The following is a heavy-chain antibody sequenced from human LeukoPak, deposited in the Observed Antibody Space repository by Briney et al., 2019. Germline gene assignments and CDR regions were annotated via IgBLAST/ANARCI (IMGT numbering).Heavy chain of an antibody. D-gene: IGHD4-17*01. J-gene: IGHJ6*02. V-gene: IGHV3-7*01. CDR3: ARVNYGEPAGIYYYYYGMDV. Sequence: PGGSLRLSCAASGFTFSSYWMTWVRQAPGKGLEWVANIKQDGSEKYYVDSVKGRFTISRDNAKNSLYLQMNSLRAEDTAVYYCARVNYGEPAGIYYYYYGMDVWGQGTTVTVSS. CDR1: GFTFSSYW. CDR2: IKQDGSEK.